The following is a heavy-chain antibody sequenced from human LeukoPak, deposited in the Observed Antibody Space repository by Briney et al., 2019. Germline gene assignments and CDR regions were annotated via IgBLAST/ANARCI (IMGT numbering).Heavy chain of an antibody. CDR3: ARPIAARRGEDY. CDR2: IYYSGST. J-gene: IGHJ4*02. Sequence: ASETLSLTCTVSGGSISSSSYYWGWIRQPQGKGLEWIGSIYYSGSTYYNPSLKSRVTISVDTSKNQFSLKLSSVTAADTAVYYCARPIAARRGEDYWGQGTLVTVSS. V-gene: IGHV4-39*01. CDR1: GGSISSSSYY. D-gene: IGHD6-6*01.